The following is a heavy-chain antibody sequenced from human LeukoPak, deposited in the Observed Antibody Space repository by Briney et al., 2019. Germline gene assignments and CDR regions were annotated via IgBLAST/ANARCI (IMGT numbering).Heavy chain of an antibody. D-gene: IGHD6-19*01. V-gene: IGHV4-30-4*08. CDR2: IYYSGST. CDR3: ARVVLDYSSGWYIDY. J-gene: IGHJ4*02. CDR1: GGSISSGDYY. Sequence: SETLSLTCTVPGGSISSGDYYWSWIRQPPGKGLEWIGYIYYSGSTYYNPSLKSRVTLSVDTSKNQFSLKLSSVTAADTAVYYCARVVLDYSSGWYIDYWGQGTLVTVSS.